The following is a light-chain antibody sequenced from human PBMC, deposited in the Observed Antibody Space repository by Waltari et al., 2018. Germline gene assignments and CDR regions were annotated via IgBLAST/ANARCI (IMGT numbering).Light chain of an antibody. V-gene: IGKV3-15*01. CDR1: QSVGTN. CDR2: DAS. Sequence: DIVMTQSPATLSVSPVERATLSCRASQSVGTNLAWYQQKPGQAPRLLIYDASTRATGIPARFSGSGSGTEFTLTINSLQYEDFAVYYCQQCNNWYTFGQGTKLEIK. J-gene: IGKJ2*01. CDR3: QQCNNWYT.